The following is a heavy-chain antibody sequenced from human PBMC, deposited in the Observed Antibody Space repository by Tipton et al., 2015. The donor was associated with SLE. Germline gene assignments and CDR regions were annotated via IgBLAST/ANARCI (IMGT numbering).Heavy chain of an antibody. V-gene: IGHV1-8*01. D-gene: IGHD4-23*01. J-gene: IGHJ4*02. CDR1: GYTFTSYD. CDR2: MNPNSGNT. CDR3: ATGGGSQAY. Sequence: QPGAEVKKHGASVNVSCQASGYTFTSYDINRVRQATGRGLEWMGWMNPNSGNTGYAQKFQGRVTMTRNTSISTAYMELSSQRSEDTAVYYCATGGGSQAYWGQGTLVSFP.